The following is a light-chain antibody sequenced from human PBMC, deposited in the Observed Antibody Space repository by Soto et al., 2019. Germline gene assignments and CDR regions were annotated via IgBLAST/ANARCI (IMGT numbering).Light chain of an antibody. CDR2: DAS. J-gene: IGKJ4*01. Sequence: DIQMTQSPSSLSASVGDRVTITCRASQSVSRWLAWYQQKPGKAPKLLIYDASSLNSGVPSRFSGSQSGTQFTLTITSLLPDDFATYFCQQYSSYSLPTSGGGTKVDIK. CDR1: QSVSRW. CDR3: QQYSSYSLPT. V-gene: IGKV1-5*01.